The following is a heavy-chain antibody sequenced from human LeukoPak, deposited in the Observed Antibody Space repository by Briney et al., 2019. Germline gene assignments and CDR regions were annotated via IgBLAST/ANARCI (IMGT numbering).Heavy chain of an antibody. Sequence: GGSLRLSCEVSGFTFSDHYMSWIRQAPGKRLEWVSYISSGSTYTNYADSVEGRFTISRDNSKNTLYLQMDSLRAEDTAVYYCAKDWTWNDILTGSDWGQGTLVTVSS. V-gene: IGHV3-11*05. J-gene: IGHJ4*02. CDR2: ISSGSTYT. CDR1: GFTFSDHY. D-gene: IGHD3-9*01. CDR3: AKDWTWNDILTGSD.